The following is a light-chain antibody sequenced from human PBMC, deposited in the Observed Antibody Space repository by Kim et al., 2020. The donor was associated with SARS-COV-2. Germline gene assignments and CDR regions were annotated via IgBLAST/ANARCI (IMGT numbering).Light chain of an antibody. J-gene: IGKJ4*01. Sequence: DVVMTQSPLSLPVTLGQPASISCRSSQSLVYSDGNTYLNWFQQRPGQSPRRLIYNVSNRDSGVPDRFSGSGSGTDFTLKISRVWAEDVGVYYCMQGTHWPLTFGGGAKVDIK. CDR1: QSLVYSDGNTY. CDR3: MQGTHWPLT. CDR2: NVS. V-gene: IGKV2-30*01.